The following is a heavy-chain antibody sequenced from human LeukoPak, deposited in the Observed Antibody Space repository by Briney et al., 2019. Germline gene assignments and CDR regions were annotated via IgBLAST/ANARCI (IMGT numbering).Heavy chain of an antibody. CDR3: ARGPHHHDSSGYSPYYYYYMDV. V-gene: IGHV4-59*11. CDR2: IYYSGST. J-gene: IGHJ6*03. D-gene: IGHD3-22*01. CDR1: SGSISSHY. Sequence: SETLSLTCTVSSGSISSHYWSWIRQPPGKGLEWMGYIYYSGSTYYNPSLKSRVTIPVDTSKNHFSLKLSSVPAADTAVYYCARGPHHHDSSGYSPYYYYYMDVWGKGTTVTVSS.